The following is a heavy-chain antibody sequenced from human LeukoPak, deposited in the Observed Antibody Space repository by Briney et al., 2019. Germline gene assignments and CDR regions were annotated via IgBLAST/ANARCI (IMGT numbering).Heavy chain of an antibody. J-gene: IGHJ5*02. V-gene: IGHV1-18*01. CDR1: GYTFTSYG. CDR2: ISAYNGNT. D-gene: IGHD1-26*01. Sequence: ASVKVSCKASGYTFTSYGISWVRQAPGQGLEWMGWISAYNGNTNYAQKLQGRVTMTTDTSTSTAYMELRNLRSDDTAVYYCARDLQGSGSYPTPRFDPWGQGTLVTVSS. CDR3: ARDLQGSGSYPTPRFDP.